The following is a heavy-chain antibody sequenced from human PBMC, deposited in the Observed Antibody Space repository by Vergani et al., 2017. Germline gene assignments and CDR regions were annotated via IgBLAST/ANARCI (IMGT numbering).Heavy chain of an antibody. CDR2: ISSSSSYI. V-gene: IGHV3-21*01. J-gene: IGHJ3*02. Sequence: EVQLVESGGGLVKPGGSLRLSCAASGFTFSSYSMNWVRQAPGTGLEWVSSISSSSSYIYYADSVKGRFTISRDNAKNSLYLQMNSLRAEDTAVYYCAGGPLREYDILTGYSTVGAFDIWGQGTMVTVSS. D-gene: IGHD3-9*01. CDR1: GFTFSSYS. CDR3: AGGPLREYDILTGYSTVGAFDI.